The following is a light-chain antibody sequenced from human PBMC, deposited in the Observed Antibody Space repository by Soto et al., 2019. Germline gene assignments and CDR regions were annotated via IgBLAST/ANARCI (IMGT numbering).Light chain of an antibody. CDR3: QQYGGSRT. J-gene: IGKJ1*01. V-gene: IGKV3-20*01. Sequence: EIVLTQSPGTLSLSPGERATLSCRASQSVSSSNLAWYQQKPGQAPRLLIYGASSRTTGIPDRFSGSGSGTDFTLTISILEPEYFAVYYCQQYGGSRTFGQGTKVEIK. CDR2: GAS. CDR1: QSVSSSN.